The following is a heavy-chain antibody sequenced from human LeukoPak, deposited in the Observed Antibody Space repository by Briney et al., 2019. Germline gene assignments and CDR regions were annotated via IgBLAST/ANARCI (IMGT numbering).Heavy chain of an antibody. Sequence: SETLSLPCTVSGGSISSYYWSWIRQPPGKGLEWIGYIYYSGSTNYNPSIKSRVTISVDTSKNQFSLKLNSVTAADTAVYYCARRGELWGQGTLVTVSS. CDR3: ARRGEL. V-gene: IGHV4-59*08. J-gene: IGHJ4*02. CDR2: IYYSGST. D-gene: IGHD1-26*01. CDR1: GGSISSYY.